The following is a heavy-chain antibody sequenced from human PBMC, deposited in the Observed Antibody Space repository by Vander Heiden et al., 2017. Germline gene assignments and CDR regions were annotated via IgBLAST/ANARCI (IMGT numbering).Heavy chain of an antibody. D-gene: IGHD3-16*01. J-gene: IGHJ4*02. V-gene: IGHV1-3*01. CDR1: GYTFTKYA. CDR3: ARGIWVEHQKSYYLDS. CDR2: INAGNGDT. Sequence: QVQLVQSGAEVKKPGASVQISCKASGYTFTKYAMQWVRQAPGQSLEWMGWINAGNGDTRYSQRFQGRVTITRDTSASTAYMDLSGLGAEDTAVYYCARGIWVEHQKSYYLDSWGQGTLVTVSS.